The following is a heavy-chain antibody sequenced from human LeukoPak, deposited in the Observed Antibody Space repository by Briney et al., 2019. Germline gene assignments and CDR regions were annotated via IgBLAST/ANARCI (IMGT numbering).Heavy chain of an antibody. J-gene: IGHJ2*01. Sequence: SETLSLTCAVYGGSFSGYYWSWIRQPPGKGLEWIGEINHSGSTNYNPPLKSRVTISVDTSKNQFSLKLSSVTAADTAVYYCARSYSSGWYGSQYWYFDLWGRGTLVTVSS. CDR2: INHSGST. V-gene: IGHV4-34*01. D-gene: IGHD6-19*01. CDR1: GGSFSGYY. CDR3: ARSYSSGWYGSQYWYFDL.